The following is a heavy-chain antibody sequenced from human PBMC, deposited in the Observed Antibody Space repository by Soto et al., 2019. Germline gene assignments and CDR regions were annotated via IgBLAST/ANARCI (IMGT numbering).Heavy chain of an antibody. V-gene: IGHV3-23*01. CDR3: AKSHVVDIVATSFDY. Sequence: GGSLRLSCAASRFTFSSYAMSWVRQAPGKGLEWVSAISGSGGSTYYADSVKGRFTISRDNSKNTLYLQMNSLRAEDTAVYYCAKSHVVDIVATSFDYWGQGTLVTVSS. CDR2: ISGSGGST. CDR1: RFTFSSYA. D-gene: IGHD5-12*01. J-gene: IGHJ4*02.